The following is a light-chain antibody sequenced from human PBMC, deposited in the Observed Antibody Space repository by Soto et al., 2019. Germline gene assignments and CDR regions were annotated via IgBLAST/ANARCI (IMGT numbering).Light chain of an antibody. CDR3: QLRTDRNPLT. J-gene: IGKJ4*01. CDR1: QSVGRF. V-gene: IGKV3-11*01. CDR2: SAS. Sequence: EIVLTQSPATLSLAPGDAATLSCRASQSVGRFVAWYQQKPGQAPRLLIYSASERATGIPGRFTGGGYGTDFTLTISSLEPEDFAIYYCQLRTDRNPLTFGGGTRVEI.